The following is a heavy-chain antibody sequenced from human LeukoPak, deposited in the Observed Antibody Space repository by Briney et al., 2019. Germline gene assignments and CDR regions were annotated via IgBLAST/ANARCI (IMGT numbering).Heavy chain of an antibody. CDR2: IYYSGNT. CDR3: ARDVSSASFTYYYYYMDV. J-gene: IGHJ6*03. V-gene: IGHV4-39*07. Sequence: PSETLSLTCTVSGGSISSSSYYWGWIRQSPGKGLEWIGSIYYSGNTYYNPSLESRVTVSVDTSMNQFSLRLTSVSPADTAVYYCARDVSSASFTYYYYYMDVWGKGTTVTVSS. D-gene: IGHD3-16*01. CDR1: GGSISSSSYY.